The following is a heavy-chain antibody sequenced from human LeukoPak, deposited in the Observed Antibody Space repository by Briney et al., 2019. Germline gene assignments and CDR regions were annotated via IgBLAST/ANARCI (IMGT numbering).Heavy chain of an antibody. J-gene: IGHJ3*02. V-gene: IGHV4-31*03. CDR3: AGSYGGNLQAFDI. D-gene: IGHD4/OR15-4a*01. CDR2: IYYSGST. Sequence: SQTLSLTCTVSGGSISSGGYYWSWIRQHPGKGLEWIGYIYYSGSTYYNPSLKSRVTISVDTSKNQFSLKLSSVTAADTAVYYCAGSYGGNLQAFDIWGQGTMVTVSS. CDR1: GGSISSGGYY.